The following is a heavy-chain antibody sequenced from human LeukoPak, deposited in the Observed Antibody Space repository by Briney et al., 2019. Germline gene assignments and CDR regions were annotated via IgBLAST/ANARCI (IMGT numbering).Heavy chain of an antibody. V-gene: IGHV5-10-1*01. CDR2: IDPSDSYT. CDR1: GYSFTSYW. D-gene: IGHD3-22*01. Sequence: GESLRISCKCSGYSFTSYWISGLRQMPGKGLEWMGRIDPSDSYTNYSPSFQGHVTISADKSISTAYLQWSSLKASDTAMYYCPKHGARIVVVIGTWLHRWGQGTLVTVSS. CDR3: PKHGARIVVVIGTWLHR. J-gene: IGHJ4*02.